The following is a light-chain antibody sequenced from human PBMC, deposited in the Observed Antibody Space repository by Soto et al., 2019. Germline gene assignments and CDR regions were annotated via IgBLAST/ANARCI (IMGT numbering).Light chain of an antibody. V-gene: IGLV2-14*01. Sequence: QSVLTQPASVSGFPGQSSTISCTGTSSDVGGYNYVSWYQQHPGKAPKLMIYDVSNRPSGVSNRFSGSKSGNTASLTISGLQAEDEADYYCSSYTGSSTPYVFGTGTKVTVL. CDR1: SSDVGGYNY. CDR2: DVS. CDR3: SSYTGSSTPYV. J-gene: IGLJ1*01.